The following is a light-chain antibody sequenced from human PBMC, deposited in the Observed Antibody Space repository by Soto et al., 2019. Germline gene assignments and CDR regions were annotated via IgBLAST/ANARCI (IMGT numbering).Light chain of an antibody. CDR3: QQANTFPIT. CDR2: DAS. V-gene: IGKV1-12*01. Sequence: DIQMTQSPSSVSASVGDRVTITCRASQGISNGLVWYQQKAGKAPNLLIYDASSLHSGVPSRFSGSGSGTDFTLTISSLQPEDFATYYCQQANTFPITFGQGTRLEIE. J-gene: IGKJ5*01. CDR1: QGISNG.